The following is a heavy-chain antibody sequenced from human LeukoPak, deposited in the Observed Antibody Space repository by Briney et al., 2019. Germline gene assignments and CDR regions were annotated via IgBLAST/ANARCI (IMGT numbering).Heavy chain of an antibody. Sequence: SETLSLTCTVSGYSISSGYYWGWIRQPPGKGLEWIGSIYHSGSTYYNPSLKSRVTISVDTSKNQFSLKLSSVTAADTAVYYCARVAVAHPHFDYWGQGTLVTVSS. CDR2: IYHSGST. V-gene: IGHV4-38-2*02. CDR3: ARVAVAHPHFDY. CDR1: GYSISSGYY. J-gene: IGHJ4*02. D-gene: IGHD6-19*01.